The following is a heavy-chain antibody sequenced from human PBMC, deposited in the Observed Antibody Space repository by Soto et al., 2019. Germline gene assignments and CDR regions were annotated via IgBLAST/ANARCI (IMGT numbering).Heavy chain of an antibody. CDR2: IIPIFGTA. V-gene: IGHV1-69*06. CDR3: ARDGDSSSSDGVGPE. J-gene: IGHJ4*02. CDR1: GGTFSSYA. D-gene: IGHD6-6*01. Sequence: QVQLVQSGAEVKKPASSVKVSCKASGGTFSSYAISWVRQAPGQGLEWMGGIIPIFGTANYAQKFQGRVTITANKSTSTVYMELSSLRSDDTAVYYCARDGDSSSSDGVGPEWGQGTLVIVSS.